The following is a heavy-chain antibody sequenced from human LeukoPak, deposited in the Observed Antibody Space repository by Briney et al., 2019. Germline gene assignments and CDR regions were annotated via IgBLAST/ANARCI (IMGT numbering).Heavy chain of an antibody. CDR2: ISGSGGST. V-gene: IGHV3-23*01. Sequence: GGSLRLSCAASGFTFSSYAMGWVRQAPGKGLEWVSAISGSGGSTYYADSVKGRFTISRDNSKNTLYLQMNSLRAEDTAVYYCAKDRYYYDSRSFFDYWGQGTLVTVSS. J-gene: IGHJ4*02. D-gene: IGHD3-22*01. CDR3: AKDRYYYDSRSFFDY. CDR1: GFTFSSYA.